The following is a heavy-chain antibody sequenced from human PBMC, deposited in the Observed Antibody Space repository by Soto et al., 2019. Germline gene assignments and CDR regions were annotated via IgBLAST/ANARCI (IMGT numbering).Heavy chain of an antibody. J-gene: IGHJ1*01. Sequence: PSETLSLTCDVSGGSISSGDYSWSWFRKPPGKGLEWIGYIYHSGSAFYNPSLQSRVTISVDRSTNQFSLKLSSVTAADTAVYYCARGEYYDTSGFYAQYFQHWGQGTLVTVSS. CDR2: IYHSGSA. D-gene: IGHD3-22*01. CDR3: ARGEYYDTSGFYAQYFQH. CDR1: GGSISSGDYS. V-gene: IGHV4-30-2*01.